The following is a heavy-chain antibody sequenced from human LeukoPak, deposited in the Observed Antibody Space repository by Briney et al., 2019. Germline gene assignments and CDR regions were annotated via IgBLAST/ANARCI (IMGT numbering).Heavy chain of an antibody. J-gene: IGHJ5*02. CDR3: ARDHLANLASRLFDP. CDR1: GGSFSGYY. V-gene: IGHV4-34*01. Sequence: ASETLSLTCAVYGGSFSGYYWSWIRQPPGKGLEWIGEINHSGRTYYNPSLKSRVTISVDTSKNQFSLKLNSVTAADTAVYYCARDHLANLASRLFDPWGQGSLVTVSS. D-gene: IGHD3-3*01. CDR2: INHSGRT.